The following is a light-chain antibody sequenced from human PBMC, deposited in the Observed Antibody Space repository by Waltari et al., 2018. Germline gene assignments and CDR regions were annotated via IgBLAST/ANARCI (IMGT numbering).Light chain of an antibody. CDR1: RDIKNY. V-gene: IGKV1-27*01. Sequence: TQSPSILSASVGDSVTITCRASRDIKNYVAWFQQKPGKVPNLLVYSASILQSGVPSRFSGSGSGTDFTLTINSLQPEDVATYYCQKYNSALRTFGQGTKVEIK. CDR2: SAS. CDR3: QKYNSALRT. J-gene: IGKJ1*01.